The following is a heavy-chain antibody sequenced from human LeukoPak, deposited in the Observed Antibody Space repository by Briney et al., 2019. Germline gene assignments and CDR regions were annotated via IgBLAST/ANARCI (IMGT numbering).Heavy chain of an antibody. D-gene: IGHD3-3*01. CDR2: ISSSSSYI. CDR1: GFTFSNAW. CDR3: ARVGGILTPLGDAFDI. Sequence: GGSLRLSCAASGFTFSNAWMSWVRQAPGKGLEWVSSISSSSSYIYYADSVKGRFTISRDNAKNSLYLQMNSLRAEDTAVYYCARVGGILTPLGDAFDIWGQGTMVTVSS. V-gene: IGHV3-21*01. J-gene: IGHJ3*02.